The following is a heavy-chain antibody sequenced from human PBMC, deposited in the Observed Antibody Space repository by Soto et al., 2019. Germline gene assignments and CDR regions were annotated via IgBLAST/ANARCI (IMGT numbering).Heavy chain of an antibody. J-gene: IGHJ6*02. Sequence: QVQLQESGPGLVKPSETLSLTCTVSGGSIRSYYWSWIRQPPGKGLEWLGYIYYSGSTNYNPSLTSRVPRSVDTSKNPFSQKLSSVTAADTAVYYCSSWRHTNGMDVWGQGTTVTVSS. CDR2: IYYSGST. V-gene: IGHV4-59*08. CDR1: GGSIRSYY. CDR3: SSWRHTNGMDV. D-gene: IGHD1-1*01.